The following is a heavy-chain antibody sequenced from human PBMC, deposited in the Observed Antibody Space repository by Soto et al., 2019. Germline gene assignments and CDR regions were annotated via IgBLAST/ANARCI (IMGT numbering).Heavy chain of an antibody. D-gene: IGHD1-1*01. Sequence: GGSLRLSCAVSGFTFSSYWMHWVRQVPGKGLTWVSRISDDGSTATYADSVKGRFIISRDNAKNTLYLEMNTLRADDSGLYYCARGPRVSSTGTGAHWGRGTLVTVSS. CDR3: ARGPRVSSTGTGAH. J-gene: IGHJ4*02. V-gene: IGHV3-74*01. CDR1: GFTFSSYW. CDR2: ISDDGSTA.